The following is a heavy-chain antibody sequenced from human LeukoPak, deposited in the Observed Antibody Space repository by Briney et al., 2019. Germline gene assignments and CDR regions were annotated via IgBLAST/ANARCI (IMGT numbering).Heavy chain of an antibody. CDR1: GFTFSSYA. J-gene: IGHJ4*02. V-gene: IGHV3-23*01. D-gene: IGHD6-13*01. CDR3: ARTGIAASEPFDY. CDR2: ISGSGVGT. Sequence: GGSLRLSCAASGFTFSSYAMSWVRQAPGKGLEWVSTISGSGVGTYYADSVKGRFTISRDNSKNTLYLQMNSLRAEDTAVFYCARTGIAASEPFDYWGQGTLVTVSS.